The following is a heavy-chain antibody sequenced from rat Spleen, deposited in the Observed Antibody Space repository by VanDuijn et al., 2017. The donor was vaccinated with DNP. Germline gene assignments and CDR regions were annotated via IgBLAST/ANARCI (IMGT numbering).Heavy chain of an antibody. J-gene: IGHJ2*01. CDR3: ARREGQLFDY. D-gene: IGHD1-10*01. CDR2: ISYDGGYT. CDR1: GFTFSKYG. V-gene: IGHV5S13*01. Sequence: EVHLVESGGGLVQPGRSLKLSCVASGFTFSKYGMAWVRQAPTKGLEWVASISYDGGYTSYGDSVKGRFTISRDDAKNTLYLQLNSLRSEDTATYYCARREGQLFDYWGQGVMVTVSS.